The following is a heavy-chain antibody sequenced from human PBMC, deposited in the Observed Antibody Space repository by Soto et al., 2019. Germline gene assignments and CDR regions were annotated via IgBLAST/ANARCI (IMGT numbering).Heavy chain of an antibody. CDR1: GGTFSSYA. D-gene: IGHD4-17*01. Sequence: QVQLVQSGAEVKKPGSSVKVSCKASGGTFSSYAISWVRQAPGQGLERMGGIIPIFGTANYAQKFQGRVTITADESTSTAYMELNSLRSEDTAVYYWARGLTPRDYGDYGLDYWGQGTLVTVSS. CDR2: IIPIFGTA. V-gene: IGHV1-69*01. CDR3: ARGLTPRDYGDYGLDY. J-gene: IGHJ4*02.